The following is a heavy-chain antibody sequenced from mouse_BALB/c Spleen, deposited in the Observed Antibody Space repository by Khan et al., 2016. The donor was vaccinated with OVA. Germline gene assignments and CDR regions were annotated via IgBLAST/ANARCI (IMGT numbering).Heavy chain of an antibody. Sequence: EVELVESGGGLVKPGGSLKLSCAASGFTFSSYAVSWVRQTPEKRLEWVATINSDGAYTYYPDSVKGRFTISRDNALNTLYLLMSSLRSEDTAMYYCARHNFGPFAYWGQGTLVTVSA. CDR1: GFTFSSYA. CDR3: ARHNFGPFAY. J-gene: IGHJ3*01. CDR2: INSDGAYT. V-gene: IGHV5-9-3*01. D-gene: IGHD1-3*01.